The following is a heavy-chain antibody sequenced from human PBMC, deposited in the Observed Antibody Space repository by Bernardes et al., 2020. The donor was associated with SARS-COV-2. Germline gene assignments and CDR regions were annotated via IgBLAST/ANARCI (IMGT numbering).Heavy chain of an antibody. CDR1: GFTFSSYA. J-gene: IGHJ4*02. Sequence: GGSLRLSCAASGFTFSSYAMNWVRQAPGKGLEWVSGISGSGGNTYYADSVRGRFTISRDNSKNTLYLQMNSLRAEDTAVYYCAKDRSYFDYWGQGTLVTVSS. V-gene: IGHV3-23*01. CDR2: ISGSGGNT. CDR3: AKDRSYFDY.